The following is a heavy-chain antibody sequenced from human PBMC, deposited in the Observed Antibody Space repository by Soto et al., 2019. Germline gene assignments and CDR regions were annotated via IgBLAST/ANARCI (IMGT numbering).Heavy chain of an antibody. J-gene: IGHJ5*02. D-gene: IGHD1-1*01. CDR2: ISGGGGST. CDR3: AKVPEKTGTGRFDP. V-gene: IGHV3-23*01. Sequence: EVQLLESGGGLVQPGGSLRLSCAASGFTFSSHAMSWVRQAPGKGLEWVSAISGGGGSTYSADSVKGRFTNSRDNSKNTVYLQMSSLRAEDTAIYCCAKVPEKTGTGRFDPWGQGTLVTVSS. CDR1: GFTFSSHA.